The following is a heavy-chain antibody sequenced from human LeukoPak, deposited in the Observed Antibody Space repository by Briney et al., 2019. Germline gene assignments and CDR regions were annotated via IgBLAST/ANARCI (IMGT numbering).Heavy chain of an antibody. CDR1: GYTFTSYS. CDR3: AKCRVSSSGSADH. V-gene: IGHV1-46*01. Sequence: ASVKVSCKASGYTFTSYSMHWVRQAPGLGLGWMGNINPSGGRTTYAQKFQGRVTMTSDTSTSTVYMELTNLRSEDTAVYYCAKCRVSSSGSADHWGQGTLITVSS. CDR2: INPSGGRT. J-gene: IGHJ5*02. D-gene: IGHD6-19*01.